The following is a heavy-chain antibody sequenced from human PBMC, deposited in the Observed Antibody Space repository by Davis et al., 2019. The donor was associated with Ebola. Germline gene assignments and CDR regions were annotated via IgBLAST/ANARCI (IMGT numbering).Heavy chain of an antibody. J-gene: IGHJ4*02. D-gene: IGHD3-3*01. V-gene: IGHV3-30*04. CDR3: ARAGFDEVLDY. CDR2: VSHSERER. CDR1: GFTFSNYA. Sequence: GESLKISCAVSGFTFSNYAVHWVRQAPGKGLEWVAVVSHSERERFYADSVKGRFTISRDNSENTLYLQMNSLTADDTSVYYCARAGFDEVLDYWGQGTPVTVSS.